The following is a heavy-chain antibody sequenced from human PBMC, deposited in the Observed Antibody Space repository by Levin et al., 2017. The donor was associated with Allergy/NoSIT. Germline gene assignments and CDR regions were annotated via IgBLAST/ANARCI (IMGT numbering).Heavy chain of an antibody. CDR2: ISGSGGST. CDR1: GFTFSSYA. CDR3: AKDHGVQLWLGNDAFDI. J-gene: IGHJ3*02. D-gene: IGHD5-18*01. V-gene: IGHV3-23*01. Sequence: GGSLRLSCAASGFTFSSYAMSWVRQAPGKGLEWVSAISGSGGSTYYADSVKGRFTISRDNSKNTLYLQMNSLRAEDTAVYYCAKDHGVQLWLGNDAFDIWGQGTMVTVSS.